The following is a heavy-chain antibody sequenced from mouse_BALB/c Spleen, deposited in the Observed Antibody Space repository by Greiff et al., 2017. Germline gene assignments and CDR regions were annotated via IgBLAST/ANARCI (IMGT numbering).Heavy chain of an antibody. Sequence: EVQLVESGGGLVQPGGSRKLSCAASGFTFSSFGMHWVRQAPEKGLEWVAYISSGSSTIYYADTVKGRFTISRDNPKNTLFLQMTSLRSEDTAMYYCAKRDGSSYGYFDVWGAGTTVTVSS. V-gene: IGHV5-17*02. CDR3: AKRDGSSYGYFDV. D-gene: IGHD1-1*01. CDR2: ISSGSSTI. J-gene: IGHJ1*01. CDR1: GFTFSSFG.